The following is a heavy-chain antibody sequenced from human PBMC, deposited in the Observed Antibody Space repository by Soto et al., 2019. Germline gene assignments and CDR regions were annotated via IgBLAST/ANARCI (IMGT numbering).Heavy chain of an antibody. V-gene: IGHV4-31*03. CDR2: IYYSGST. CDR1: GGSISSGGYY. Sequence: SETLSLTCTVSGGSISSGGYYWSWIRQHPGRGLEWIGYIYYSGSTYYNPSLKSRVTISVDTSKNQFSLKLSSVTAADTAVYYCARVYTAMVPYYFDYWGQGTLVTVSS. J-gene: IGHJ4*02. CDR3: ARVYTAMVPYYFDY. D-gene: IGHD5-18*01.